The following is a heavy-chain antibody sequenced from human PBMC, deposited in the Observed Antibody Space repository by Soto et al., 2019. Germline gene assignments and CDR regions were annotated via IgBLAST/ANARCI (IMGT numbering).Heavy chain of an antibody. CDR3: ARDRYDFWTGSDNYGLDV. Sequence: PGGSLRLSCAASGFTFSDYYMTWIRQAPGKGLEWVSYISSSGGLIYYADSVKGRSTISRDNARKSLYLQMSSLRAEDSAVYYCARDRYDFWTGSDNYGLDVWGQGTTVTV. V-gene: IGHV3-11*01. CDR2: ISSSGGLI. D-gene: IGHD3-3*01. J-gene: IGHJ6*02. CDR1: GFTFSDYY.